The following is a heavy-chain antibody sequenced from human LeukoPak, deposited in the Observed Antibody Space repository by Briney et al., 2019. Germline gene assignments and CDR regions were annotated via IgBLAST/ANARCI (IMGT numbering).Heavy chain of an antibody. V-gene: IGHV3-66*01. CDR1: GFTVSSNY. D-gene: IGHD4-17*01. J-gene: IGHJ6*03. Sequence: GGSLRLSCAASGFTVSSNYMSWVRQAPGKGLEWVSVIYSGGSTYYADSVKGRFTISRDNSKNTLYLQMNSLRAEDTAVYYCARVMSDYGDYEEDYYYYYMDVWGKGTTVTISS. CDR2: IYSGGST. CDR3: ARVMSDYGDYEEDYYYYYMDV.